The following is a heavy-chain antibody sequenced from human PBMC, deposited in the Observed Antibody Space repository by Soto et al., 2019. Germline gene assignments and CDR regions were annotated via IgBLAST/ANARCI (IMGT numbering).Heavy chain of an antibody. Sequence: GESLKISCKGSEYTFTNYWIGWVRQMPGKGLEWMGIIYPGDSDTRYSPSFEGQVTISADKTISTAYLQWNSLEASDTAMYYCARHRIVARFGYYYAMDVWGQGTTVTVSS. V-gene: IGHV5-51*01. CDR2: IYPGDSDT. CDR3: ARHRIVARFGYYYAMDV. J-gene: IGHJ6*02. CDR1: EYTFTNYW. D-gene: IGHD6-6*01.